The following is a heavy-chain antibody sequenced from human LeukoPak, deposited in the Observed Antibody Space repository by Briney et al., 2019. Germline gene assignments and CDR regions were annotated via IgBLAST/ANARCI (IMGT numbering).Heavy chain of an antibody. CDR3: ARSGAVGTAHFDV. CDR1: GYTFSDYG. V-gene: IGHV1-18*01. CDR2: IGAYNGNT. D-gene: IGHD2-21*02. J-gene: IGHJ3*01. Sequence: ASVKVSCRASGYTFSDYGISWMRQAPGQGLEWMGWIGAYNGNTNFAQKFQGRVTMTTDTSTRTAYMELRSLRSDDRAVYYCARSGAVGTAHFDVCVQGVLVIVSS.